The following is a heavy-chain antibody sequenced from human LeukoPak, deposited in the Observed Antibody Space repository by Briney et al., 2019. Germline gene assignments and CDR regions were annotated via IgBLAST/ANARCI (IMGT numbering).Heavy chain of an antibody. V-gene: IGHV4-34*01. Sequence: SETLSLTCAVYGGSFKGFYWSWIRQPPGKGLEWIGDINDSGSTYYNPSLKSRVTISVDTSKNQFSLKLSSVTAADTAVYYCASLRERSYYARGFDYWGQGTLVTVSS. CDR2: INDSGST. D-gene: IGHD1-26*01. CDR1: GGSFKGFY. J-gene: IGHJ4*02. CDR3: ASLRERSYYARGFDY.